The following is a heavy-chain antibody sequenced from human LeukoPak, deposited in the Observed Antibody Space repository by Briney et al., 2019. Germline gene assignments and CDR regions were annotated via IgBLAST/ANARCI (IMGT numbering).Heavy chain of an antibody. CDR2: ISAYNGNT. D-gene: IGHD3-22*01. V-gene: IGHV1-18*01. CDR3: AGEVKDSSGYYYFDY. CDR1: GYTFTSYG. J-gene: IGHJ4*02. Sequence: GASVKVSCKVSGYTFTSYGISWVRQAPGQGLEWMGWISAYNGNTNYAQKLQGRVTMTTDTSTSTAYMELRSLRSDDTAVYYCAGEVKDSSGYYYFDYWGQGTLVTVSS.